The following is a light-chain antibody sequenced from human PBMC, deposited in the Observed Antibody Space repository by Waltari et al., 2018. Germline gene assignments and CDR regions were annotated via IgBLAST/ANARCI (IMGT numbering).Light chain of an antibody. CDR1: KLETKY. CDR2: QDS. CDR3: QACDSASAVV. Sequence: SDELTQPPSLSVSPGQTASIPCSGDKLETKYVCWYQQRPGHSPLLVIYQDSRRPSGIPERFSGANSGNPATLTVSGTQAMDEADYYCQACDSASAVVFGGVTKLIVL. J-gene: IGLJ2*01. V-gene: IGLV3-1*01.